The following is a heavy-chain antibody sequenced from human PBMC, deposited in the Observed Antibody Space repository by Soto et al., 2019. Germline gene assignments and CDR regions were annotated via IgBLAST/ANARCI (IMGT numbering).Heavy chain of an antibody. J-gene: IGHJ4*02. D-gene: IGHD1-26*01. V-gene: IGHV3-74*03. CDR2: IKTDGTAT. CDR3: AKELSWGQCDY. CDR1: GFTFSSYW. Sequence: EVQLVESGGGLVQPGGSLRLSCVASGFTFSSYWMHCVRQDPGKGLVWVSSIKTDGTATQYADSVKGRFTVSRDNAKNTLYLQMNSLRAEDTAVYYCAKELSWGQCDYWGQGTLVTVSS.